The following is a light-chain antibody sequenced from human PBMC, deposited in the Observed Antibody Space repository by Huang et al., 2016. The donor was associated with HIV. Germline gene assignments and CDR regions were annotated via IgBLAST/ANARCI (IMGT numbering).Light chain of an antibody. J-gene: IGKJ2*01. V-gene: IGKV1-39*01. CDR3: QQSYNIPRT. CDR2: GAS. CDR1: QIINRY. Sequence: DIQMTQAPSSLSAPVGDRVIITCRASQIINRYLNWYQQMSGRAPKLLIAGASTLQGGVSPRFSGGGSGTDCTLTITDVQPEDSATYFCQQSYNIPRTFGQGTVLEI.